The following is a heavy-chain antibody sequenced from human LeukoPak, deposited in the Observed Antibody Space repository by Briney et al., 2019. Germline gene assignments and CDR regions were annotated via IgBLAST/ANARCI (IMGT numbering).Heavy chain of an antibody. Sequence: GGSLRLSCAASGFTFSSYSMNWVRQAPGKGLEWVSSISSSSSYIYYADSVKGRFTISRDNAKNSLYLQMNSLRAEDTAVYYCARCGEVITFGGVIVTHYYMDVWGKGTTVTVSS. V-gene: IGHV3-21*01. CDR3: ARCGEVITFGGVIVTHYYMDV. J-gene: IGHJ6*03. CDR1: GFTFSSYS. CDR2: ISSSSSYI. D-gene: IGHD3-16*02.